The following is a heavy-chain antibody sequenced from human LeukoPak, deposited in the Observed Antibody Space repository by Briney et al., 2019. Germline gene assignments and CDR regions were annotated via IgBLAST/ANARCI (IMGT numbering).Heavy chain of an antibody. V-gene: IGHV3-7*01. Sequence: PGGSLRLSCAASGFTFSSYWMSWVRQAPGKGLEWVANIKQDGSEKYYVDSVKGRFTISRDNAKNSLYLQMNSLRAEDTAVYYCASLITIFGVAISSYFDYWGQGTLVTVSS. J-gene: IGHJ4*02. D-gene: IGHD3-3*01. CDR2: IKQDGSEK. CDR3: ASLITIFGVAISSYFDY. CDR1: GFTFSSYW.